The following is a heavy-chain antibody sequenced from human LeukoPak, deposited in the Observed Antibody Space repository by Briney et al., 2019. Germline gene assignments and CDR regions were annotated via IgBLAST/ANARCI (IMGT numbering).Heavy chain of an antibody. V-gene: IGHV3-30-3*01. D-gene: IGHD3-22*01. Sequence: GGSLRLSCAASGFTFSSYAMHWVRQAPGKGLEWVAVISYDGSNKYYADSVKGRFTISRDNSKNTLYLQMNSLRAEDMAVYYCARDSSYYYDSSGYWEDWGQGTLVTVSS. J-gene: IGHJ4*02. CDR2: ISYDGSNK. CDR3: ARDSSYYYDSSGYWED. CDR1: GFTFSSYA.